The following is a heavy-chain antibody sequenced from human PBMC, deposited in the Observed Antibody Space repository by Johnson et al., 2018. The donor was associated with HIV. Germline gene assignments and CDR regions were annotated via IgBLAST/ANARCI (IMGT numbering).Heavy chain of an antibody. CDR1: GFDFNTHN. J-gene: IGHJ3*02. D-gene: IGHD1-1*01. V-gene: IGHV3-30*04. Sequence: QVQLVESGGGVVQPGGSLRLSCAAFGFDFNTHNIHWVRQAPGKGLEWVTLISYHGSDTYYADSVQGRFTISRDNTKNSVYLQMNSPTAEDTAVYYCARESLTTSDAFDMWGQGTMVTVSS. CDR2: ISYHGSDT. CDR3: ARESLTTSDAFDM.